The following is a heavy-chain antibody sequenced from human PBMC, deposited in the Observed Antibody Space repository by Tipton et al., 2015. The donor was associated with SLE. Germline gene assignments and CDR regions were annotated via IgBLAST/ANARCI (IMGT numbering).Heavy chain of an antibody. Sequence: RSLRLSCTASGFTFGEYAMSWVRQAPGKGLEWVGIIRSKTYGGTTEYAASVKGRFTISKDDSKSIAYLQMNRLRVEDTALYYCGRAQGYCSGGVCSHIASWGQGTLVTVSS. V-gene: IGHV3-49*04. CDR1: GFTFGEYA. D-gene: IGHD2-8*02. CDR2: IRSKTYGGTT. J-gene: IGHJ5*02. CDR3: GRAQGYCSGGVCSHIAS.